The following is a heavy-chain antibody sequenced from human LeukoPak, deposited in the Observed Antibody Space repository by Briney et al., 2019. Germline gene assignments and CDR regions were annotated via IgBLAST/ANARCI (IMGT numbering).Heavy chain of an antibody. Sequence: GGSLRLSCAASGFTFSSDAMSWVRQAPGKGLEWVANIKQDGSEKNYVDSVKGRFTISRDNAKNSLYLQMNSLRVEDTAVYYCARARDYYMDVWGNGTTVIVSS. CDR3: ARARDYYMDV. CDR2: IKQDGSEK. V-gene: IGHV3-7*01. J-gene: IGHJ6*03. CDR1: GFTFSSDA.